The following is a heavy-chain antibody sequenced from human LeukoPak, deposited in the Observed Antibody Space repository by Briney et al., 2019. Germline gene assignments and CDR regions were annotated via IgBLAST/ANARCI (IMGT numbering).Heavy chain of an antibody. CDR1: GYSFTSYW. CDR3: AAGVYSSAWYDYYYMDV. D-gene: IGHD6-19*01. CDR2: IYPGDSDT. J-gene: IGHJ6*03. Sequence: GESLKISCKGSGYSFTSYWIGWVRQMPGKGLEWMGIIYPGDSDTRYSPSFQGQVTISADKSISTAYLQWSSLKATDTAMYYCAAGVYSSAWYDYYYMDVWVKGTTVTVSS. V-gene: IGHV5-51*01.